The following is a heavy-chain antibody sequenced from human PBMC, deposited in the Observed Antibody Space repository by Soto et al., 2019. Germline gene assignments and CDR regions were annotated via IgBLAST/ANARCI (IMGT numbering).Heavy chain of an antibody. D-gene: IGHD6-19*01. V-gene: IGHV3-30*18. CDR3: AKIMGIAVGNFDY. CDR1: GFTFSSYG. CDR2: ISYDGSNK. J-gene: IGHJ4*02. Sequence: QVQLVESGGGVVQPGRSLRLSCAASGFTFSSYGMHWVRQAPGKGLEGVAVISYDGSNKYYADSVKGRFTISRDNSKNTLYLQMNSLRAEDTAVYYSAKIMGIAVGNFDYWGQGTLVTVSS.